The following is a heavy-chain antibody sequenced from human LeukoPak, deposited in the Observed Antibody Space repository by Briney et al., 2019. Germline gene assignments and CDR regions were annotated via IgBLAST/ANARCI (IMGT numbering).Heavy chain of an antibody. CDR1: GGSISSGGYS. D-gene: IGHD2-15*01. CDR2: IYHSGNT. V-gene: IGHV4-30-2*01. J-gene: IGHJ4*02. Sequence: SETLSLTCAVSGGSISSGGYSWSWIRQPPGKGLEWIGYIYHSGNTYYNPSLKSRVTISLDRSKNQFSLKLSSVTAADTAVYYCARGLGGGSGYLDYWGQGTLVTVSS. CDR3: ARGLGGGSGYLDY.